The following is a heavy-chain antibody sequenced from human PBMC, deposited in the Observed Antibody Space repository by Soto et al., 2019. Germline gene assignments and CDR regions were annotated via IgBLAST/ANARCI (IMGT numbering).Heavy chain of an antibody. CDR1: GGSIISGY. V-gene: IGHV4-59*01. CDR2: VYYSGST. J-gene: IGHJ4*02. Sequence: PSETLSLTCTVSGGSIISGYWSWIRQPPGKGLEWLGYVYYSGSTNYSPSLRSRVSMSVDTPKNEFSLRLSSVTAADTAVYFCARSVAVPGAHIDYWGQGTQVTVSS. CDR3: ARSVAVPGAHIDY. D-gene: IGHD6-19*01.